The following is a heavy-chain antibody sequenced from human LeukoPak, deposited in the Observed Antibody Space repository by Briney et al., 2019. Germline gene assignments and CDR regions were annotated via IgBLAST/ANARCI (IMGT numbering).Heavy chain of an antibody. D-gene: IGHD3-10*01. CDR3: AKDLHGSNPDYFDY. CDR1: GLTFSSYA. J-gene: IGHJ4*02. CDR2: ISGTGATT. Sequence: PGGSLRLSCAASGLTFSSYAMTWVRQTPGKGLEWVSGISGTGATTYYADSVKGRFTISRDNSKNTLYLQMNSLRAEDTALYYCAKDLHGSNPDYFDYWGQGTLVTVSS. V-gene: IGHV3-23*01.